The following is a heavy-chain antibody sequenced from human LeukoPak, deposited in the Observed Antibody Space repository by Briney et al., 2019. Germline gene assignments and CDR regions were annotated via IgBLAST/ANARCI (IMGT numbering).Heavy chain of an antibody. V-gene: IGHV3-23*01. CDR2: FGHNGDIT. D-gene: IGHD3-3*01. CDR1: GFTFSYYG. CDR3: AKQAGWGAYFSFLPFDF. J-gene: IGHJ4*02. Sequence: GGSPRLSCAASGFTFSYYGLSWVRQAPGKGLEWVSGFGHNGDITYSDSVKGRFTISRDNSKNTLFLQMNSLRADDTAVYFCAKQAGWGAYFSFLPFDFWGRGTLVTVSS.